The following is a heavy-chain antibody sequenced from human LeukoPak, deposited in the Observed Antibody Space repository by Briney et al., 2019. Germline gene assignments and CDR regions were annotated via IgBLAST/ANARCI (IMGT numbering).Heavy chain of an antibody. D-gene: IGHD3-22*01. J-gene: IGHJ3*02. V-gene: IGHV4-59*01. CDR1: GGSISSYY. CDR2: IYYSGST. CDR3: ARDTYYYDSSGYYSLGAFDI. Sequence: SETLSLTCTVSGGSISSYYWSWIRQPPGKGLEWIGYIYYSGSTNYNPSLKSRVTISVDTSKNQFSLRLSSVTAADTAVYYCARDTYYYDSSGYYSLGAFDIWGQGTMVTVSS.